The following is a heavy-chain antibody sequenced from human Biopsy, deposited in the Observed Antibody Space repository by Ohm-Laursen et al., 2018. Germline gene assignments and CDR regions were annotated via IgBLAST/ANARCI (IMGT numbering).Heavy chain of an antibody. V-gene: IGHV4-59*12. Sequence: SETLSLTRTVSGRSIRRDYRRWIRQTPGKGLEWIGYIYYRGSTNFNPSLKSRVTISVDTSKNQFSLRLNSATVADTAVYYCARATNSSGWPCYYFYGMDVWGQGTTVTVS. CDR3: ARATNSSGWPCYYFYGMDV. CDR2: IYYRGST. CDR1: GRSIRRDY. J-gene: IGHJ6*02. D-gene: IGHD6-19*01.